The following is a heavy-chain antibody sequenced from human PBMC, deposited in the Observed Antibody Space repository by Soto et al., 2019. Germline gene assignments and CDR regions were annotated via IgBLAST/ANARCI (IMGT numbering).Heavy chain of an antibody. J-gene: IGHJ3*02. D-gene: IGHD6-19*01. CDR2: ISPHNDRT. CDR1: GYNFTSYG. Sequence: QVQLVQPGADVKQPGASVKVSSKASGYNFTSYGISWVRQAPAHGLEWMGWISPHNDRTKYVRRCQERVTMTTETPTRTVYMELGSLRSDDTAVYYCARELYYISARYFDHDAFDIWCQGTVVTVSS. CDR3: ARELYYISARYFDHDAFDI. V-gene: IGHV1-18*01.